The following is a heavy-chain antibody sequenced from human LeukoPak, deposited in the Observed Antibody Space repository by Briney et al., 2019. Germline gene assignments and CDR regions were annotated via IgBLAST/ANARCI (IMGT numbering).Heavy chain of an antibody. V-gene: IGHV1-2*02. Sequence: ASVKVSCKASGYTFTGYYMHWVRQAPGQGLEWMGWINPNSGGTNYAQKFQGRVTMTRDTSISTAYMELSRLRSDDTAVYYCARGTLLGEWLRFRRNWFDPWGQGTLVTVSS. CDR1: GYTFTGYY. CDR2: INPNSGGT. CDR3: ARGTLLGEWLRFRRNWFDP. D-gene: IGHD5-12*01. J-gene: IGHJ5*02.